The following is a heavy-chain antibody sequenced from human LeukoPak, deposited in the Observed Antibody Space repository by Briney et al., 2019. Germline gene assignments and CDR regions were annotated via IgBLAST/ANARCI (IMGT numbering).Heavy chain of an antibody. CDR2: IYYSGST. V-gene: IGHV4-59*01. D-gene: IGHD5-12*01. CDR1: GFTFSDYY. Sequence: GSLRLSCAASGFTFSDYYMSWIRQPPGKGLEWIGYIYYSGSTNYNPSLKSRVTISVDTSKNQFSLKLSSVTAADTAVYYCARDLRYSGYDLFDPWGQGTLVTVSS. CDR3: ARDLRYSGYDLFDP. J-gene: IGHJ5*02.